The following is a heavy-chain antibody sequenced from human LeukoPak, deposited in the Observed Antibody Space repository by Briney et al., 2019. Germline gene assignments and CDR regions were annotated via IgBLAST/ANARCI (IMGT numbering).Heavy chain of an antibody. CDR3: ARGIRGYSYGDNWFDP. CDR1: GGSFSSYY. CDR2: IYYSGST. Sequence: PSETLSLTCTVSGGSFSSYYWSWIRQPPGKGLEWIGYIYYSGSTNYNPSLKSRVTISVDTSKNQFSLKLSSVTAADTAVYYCARGIRGYSYGDNWFDPWGQGTLVTVSS. V-gene: IGHV4-59*01. D-gene: IGHD5-18*01. J-gene: IGHJ5*02.